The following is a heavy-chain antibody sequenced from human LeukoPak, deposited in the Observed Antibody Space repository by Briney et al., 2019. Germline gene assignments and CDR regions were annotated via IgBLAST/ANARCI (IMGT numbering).Heavy chain of an antibody. CDR1: GFTFSTYN. D-gene: IGHD3-22*01. Sequence: PGGSLRLSCVASGFTFSTYNMNWVRQAPGKGLEWVSYIHSSSSTIYYADSGKGRFTISRDNAKNSLYLQMNSLRAKDTALYYCARDYYDSSGSSWFDPWGQGTLVTVSS. CDR3: ARDYYDSSGSSWFDP. V-gene: IGHV3-48*04. CDR2: IHSSSSTI. J-gene: IGHJ5*02.